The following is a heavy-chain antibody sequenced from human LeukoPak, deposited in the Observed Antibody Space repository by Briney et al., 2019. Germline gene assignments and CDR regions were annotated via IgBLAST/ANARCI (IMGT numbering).Heavy chain of an antibody. CDR2: INSDGSTT. CDR1: GFTFSSYW. V-gene: IGHV3-74*01. CDR3: ARAYSIIRGLVDY. D-gene: IGHD3-10*01. Sequence: PGGSLRLSCAASGFTFSSYWMHWVRQAPGKGLVWVSRINSDGSTTSYADSVMGRFTISRDNAKNTLYLQMNSLRAEDTAVYYCARAYSIIRGLVDYWGQGTLVTVSS. J-gene: IGHJ4*02.